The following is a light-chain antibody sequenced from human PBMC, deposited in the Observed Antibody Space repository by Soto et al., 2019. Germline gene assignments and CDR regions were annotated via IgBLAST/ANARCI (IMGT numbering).Light chain of an antibody. Sequence: EIVLTQSPSTLSSFPGERVTLSCRASQTLSNRLAWYQHKPGQAPRLLIYVTSNRATGIPARFSGSGSGTDFTLTISSLEPEDFAVYYCQQRSNWPITFGQGTRLEIK. V-gene: IGKV3-11*01. J-gene: IGKJ5*01. CDR2: VTS. CDR1: QTLSNR. CDR3: QQRSNWPIT.